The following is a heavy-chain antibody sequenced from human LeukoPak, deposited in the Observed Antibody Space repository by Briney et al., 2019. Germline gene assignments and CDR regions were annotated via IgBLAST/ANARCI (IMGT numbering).Heavy chain of an antibody. J-gene: IGHJ5*02. CDR2: INPKSGDT. D-gene: IGHD3-3*01. V-gene: IGHV1-2*06. CDR1: GYTFSGYY. CDR3: AKPVEDTIFGVAYNWFDP. Sequence: GASVKVSCKASGYTFSGYYMHWVRQAPGQGLEWMGRINPKSGDTKYAQKFQGRVTMTRDTSISTAYMELSSLRSDDTAVYYCAKPVEDTIFGVAYNWFDPWGQGTLVTVSS.